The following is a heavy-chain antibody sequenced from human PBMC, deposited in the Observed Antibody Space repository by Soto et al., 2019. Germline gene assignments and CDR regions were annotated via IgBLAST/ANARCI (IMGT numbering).Heavy chain of an antibody. Sequence: GGSLRLSCGASGFTFSSYAMSWVRQAPGKGLEWVSAISGSGGSTYYADSVKGRFTISRDNSKNTLYLQMNSLRAEDTAVYYCATTGITMIVVVIPNDAFDIWGQGTMVTVSS. CDR2: ISGSGGST. D-gene: IGHD3-22*01. V-gene: IGHV3-23*01. CDR3: ATTGITMIVVVIPNDAFDI. CDR1: GFTFSSYA. J-gene: IGHJ3*02.